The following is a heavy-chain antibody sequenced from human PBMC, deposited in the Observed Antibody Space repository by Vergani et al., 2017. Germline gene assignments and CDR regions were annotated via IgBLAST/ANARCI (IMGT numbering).Heavy chain of an antibody. J-gene: IGHJ4*02. CDR1: GASFSSFY. CDR3: ATIGYRRWGYYFDY. CDR2: ICHTEDT. V-gene: IGHV4-34*02. D-gene: IGHD2-2*02. Sequence: QVQLQQWGAGVVKPSGTLSLTCAVFGASFSSFYWSWIRQPPGKGLEWIGEICHTEDTKYSPSLKSRVTVSVDESRNLFSLRLNSVTAADTAVYYCATIGYRRWGYYFDYWGQGILVTVSS.